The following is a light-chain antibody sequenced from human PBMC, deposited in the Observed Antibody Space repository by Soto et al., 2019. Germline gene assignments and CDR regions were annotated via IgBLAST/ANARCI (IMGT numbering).Light chain of an antibody. CDR2: KAS. V-gene: IGKV1-5*03. Sequence: DIQMTQSPSTLSASVGDRVTITCRASQSISSWLAWYQQKPAKAPKLLIYKASSLESGVPSRFSGGGSGTEFPLTISSLQPDDFATYYCQQYHSYPLPFGGGTKVDFK. J-gene: IGKJ4*01. CDR1: QSISSW. CDR3: QQYHSYPLP.